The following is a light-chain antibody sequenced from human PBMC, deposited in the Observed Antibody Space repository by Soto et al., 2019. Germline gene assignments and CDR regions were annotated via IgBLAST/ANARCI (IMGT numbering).Light chain of an antibody. CDR1: QSVSSN. J-gene: IGKJ3*01. CDR2: GAS. CDR3: QQYNNWPIFT. V-gene: IGKV3-15*01. Sequence: EIVMTQSPDNLSVSPGERATLSCRASQSVSSNLAWYQQKPGQAPRLLVYGASTRATGIPARFSGSGSGTEFALTISSLQSEDFAVYYCQQYNNWPIFTFGPGTKVDIK.